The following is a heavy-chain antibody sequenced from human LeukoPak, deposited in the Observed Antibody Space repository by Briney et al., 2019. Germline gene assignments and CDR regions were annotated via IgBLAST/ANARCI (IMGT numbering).Heavy chain of an antibody. CDR2: IWYDGSNK. CDR1: GFTFSSYG. V-gene: IGHV3-33*01. D-gene: IGHD3-10*01. CDR3: ARDLHGSGSYYNVAFDY. J-gene: IGHJ4*02. Sequence: GGSLRLSCAASGFTFSSYGMHWVRQAPGMGLEWVAVIWYDGSNKYYADSVKGRFTISRDNSKNTLYLQMNSLRAEDTAVYYCARDLHGSGSYYNVAFDYWGQGTLVTVSS.